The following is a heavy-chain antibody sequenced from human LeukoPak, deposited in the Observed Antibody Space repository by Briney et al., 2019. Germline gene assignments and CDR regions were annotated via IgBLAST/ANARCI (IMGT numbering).Heavy chain of an antibody. CDR2: ISYDGSNK. CDR3: ASLWFGELPYDY. D-gene: IGHD3-10*01. J-gene: IGHJ4*02. Sequence: GGSLRLSCAASGFTFSSYAMHWVRQAPGKGLEWVAIISYDGSNKYYAESVKGRFTISRDNSKNTLYLQMNSLRAEDTAVYYCASLWFGELPYDYWGQGTLVTVSS. V-gene: IGHV3-30*04. CDR1: GFTFSSYA.